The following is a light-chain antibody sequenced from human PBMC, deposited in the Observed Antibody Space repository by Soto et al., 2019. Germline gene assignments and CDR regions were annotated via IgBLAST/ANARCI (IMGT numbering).Light chain of an antibody. J-gene: IGLJ3*02. V-gene: IGLV8-61*01. CDR2: STN. CDR3: VLYMGSGIGV. Sequence: QTVVTQEPSFSVSPGGTVTLTCGLSSGSVSTSYYPSWYEQTPGQAPRTLIYSTNTRSSGVPDRFSGSILGNKAALTIKGAQADDESDYYCVLYMGSGIGVFGGGTKLTAL. CDR1: SGSVSTSYY.